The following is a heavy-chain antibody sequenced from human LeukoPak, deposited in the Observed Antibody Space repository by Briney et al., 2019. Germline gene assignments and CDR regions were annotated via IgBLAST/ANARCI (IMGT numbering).Heavy chain of an antibody. Sequence: GGSLRLSCAASGLAFSSYGMHWVRQAPGKGLEWVAVISYDGSNKYYADSVKGRFTISRDNSKNTLYLQMNSLRAEDTAVYYCAKDLDYDFRWRYYGMDVWGQGTTVTVSS. CDR2: ISYDGSNK. J-gene: IGHJ6*02. CDR3: AKDLDYDFRWRYYGMDV. V-gene: IGHV3-30*18. D-gene: IGHD3-3*01. CDR1: GLAFSSYG.